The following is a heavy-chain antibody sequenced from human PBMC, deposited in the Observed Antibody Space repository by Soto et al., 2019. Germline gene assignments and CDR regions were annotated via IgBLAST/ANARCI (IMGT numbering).Heavy chain of an antibody. Sequence: EVQLVESGGGLVQPGGSLRLSCAASGFTFSSYSMNWVRQAPGKGLEWVSYISSSSSTIYYADSVKGRFTISRDNAKNSLYLQMNSLRDDDTAVYYCASRGGDCPYWGQGTLVTVSS. CDR3: ASRGGDCPY. J-gene: IGHJ4*02. D-gene: IGHD2-21*02. CDR2: ISSSSSTI. CDR1: GFTFSSYS. V-gene: IGHV3-48*02.